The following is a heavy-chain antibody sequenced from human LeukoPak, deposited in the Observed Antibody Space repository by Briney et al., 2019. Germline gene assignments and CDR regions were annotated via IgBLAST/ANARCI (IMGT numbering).Heavy chain of an antibody. V-gene: IGHV3-48*03. CDR1: GFTFSSYE. CDR3: ARDPVLGYFDY. Sequence: GGSLRLSCAASGFTFSSYEMNWVRQAPGKGLERVSYISSSGSTIYYADSVKGRFTISRDNAKNSLYLQMNSLRAEDTAVYYCARDPVLGYFDYWGQGTLVTVSS. J-gene: IGHJ4*02. CDR2: ISSSGSTI.